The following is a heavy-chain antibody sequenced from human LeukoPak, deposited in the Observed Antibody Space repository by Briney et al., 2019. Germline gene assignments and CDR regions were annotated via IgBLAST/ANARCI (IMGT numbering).Heavy chain of an antibody. Sequence: PSETLSLTCAVYGGSFSGYYWSWIRQPPGKGLEWIGEINHSGSTNYNPSLKSRVTISVDTSKNQFSLKLSSVTAADTAVYYCARDPYDSGIWGQGTLVTVSS. CDR1: GGSFSGYY. CDR3: ARDPYDSGI. J-gene: IGHJ4*02. CDR2: INHSGST. V-gene: IGHV4-34*01. D-gene: IGHD3-10*01.